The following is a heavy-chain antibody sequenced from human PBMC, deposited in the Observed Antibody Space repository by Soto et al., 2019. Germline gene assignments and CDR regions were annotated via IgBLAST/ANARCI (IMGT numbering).Heavy chain of an antibody. D-gene: IGHD3-10*02. CDR1: GFSVSTYN. V-gene: IGHV3-21*01. J-gene: IGHJ5*02. CDR3: VRQQYVFLVDP. CDR2: IDASSTHI. Sequence: PGGSLRLSCAASGFSVSTYNMNWVRQATGKGLEWVSSIDASSTHIYYADSVKGRFTISRDNGKSSLYLQMDSLRAEDTALYYCVRQQYVFLVDPWGQGTLVTVSS.